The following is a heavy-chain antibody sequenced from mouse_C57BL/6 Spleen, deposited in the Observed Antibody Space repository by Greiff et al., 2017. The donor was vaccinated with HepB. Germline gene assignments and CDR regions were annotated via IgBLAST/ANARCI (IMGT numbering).Heavy chain of an antibody. CDR3: ARNELTGSWYFDV. CDR1: GFSLTSYG. Sequence: VQLQQSGPGLVQPSQSLSITCTVSGFSLTSYGVHWVRQSPGKGLEWLGVIWSGGSTDYNAAFISRLSISKDNSKSQVFFKMNSLQADDTAIYYCARNELTGSWYFDVWGTGTTVTVSS. J-gene: IGHJ1*03. CDR2: IWSGGST. D-gene: IGHD4-1*01. V-gene: IGHV2-2*01.